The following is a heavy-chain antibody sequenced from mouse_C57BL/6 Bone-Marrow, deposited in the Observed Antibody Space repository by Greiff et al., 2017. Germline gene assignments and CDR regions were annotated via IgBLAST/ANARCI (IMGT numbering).Heavy chain of an antibody. CDR3: AKNRDYGSSYWYFDV. D-gene: IGHD1-1*01. V-gene: IGHV2-5*01. Sequence: VKLMESGPGLVQPSQSLSITCTVSGFSLTSYGVHWVRQSSGKGLEWLGVIWSGGSTDYNAAFMSRLSITKDNSKGQVFCKMNSLQADDTAIYYCAKNRDYGSSYWYFDVWGTGTTVTVSS. CDR2: IWSGGST. CDR1: GFSLTSYG. J-gene: IGHJ1*03.